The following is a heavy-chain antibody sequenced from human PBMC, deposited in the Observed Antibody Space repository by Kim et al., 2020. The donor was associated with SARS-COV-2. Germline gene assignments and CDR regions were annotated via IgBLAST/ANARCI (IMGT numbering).Heavy chain of an antibody. Sequence: SETLSLTCTVSGGSISSSSYYWGWIRQPPGKGLEWIGRIYYSGSTYYNPSLKSRVTISVDTSKNQFSLKLSSVTAADTAVYYCASLGYSSSLVDYWGQGTLVTVSS. D-gene: IGHD6-13*01. J-gene: IGHJ4*02. CDR2: IYYSGST. CDR1: GGSISSSSYY. V-gene: IGHV4-39*01. CDR3: ASLGYSSSLVDY.